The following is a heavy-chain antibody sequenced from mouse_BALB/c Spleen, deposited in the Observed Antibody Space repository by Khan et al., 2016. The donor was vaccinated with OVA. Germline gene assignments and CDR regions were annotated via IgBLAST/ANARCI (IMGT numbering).Heavy chain of an antibody. CDR3: ARVYGGDCDY. V-gene: IGHV3-2*02. J-gene: IGHJ2*01. D-gene: IGHD1-1*01. CDR2: ISYSGNT. CDR1: GYSITSDYA. Sequence: EVQLQESGPGLVKPSQSLSLTCTVTGYSITSDYAWNWIRQFPGNKLEWMGYISYSGNTNYKPSLKSRISITRDTSKNQFFLQLNSVTTEDTATYYCARVYGGDCDYWGQGTTLTVSS.